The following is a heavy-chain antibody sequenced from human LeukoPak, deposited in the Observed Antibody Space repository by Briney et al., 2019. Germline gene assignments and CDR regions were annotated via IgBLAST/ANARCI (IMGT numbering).Heavy chain of an antibody. D-gene: IGHD2-21*02. J-gene: IGHJ1*01. CDR1: GGSFSGYY. V-gene: IGHV4-34*01. CDR3: ARDFNTPAYCGGDCYLTIEYFQH. Sequence: SETLSLTCAVYGGSFSGYYWSWIRQPPGKGLEWIGEINHSGSTNYNPSLKSRVTISVDTSKNQFSLKLSSVTAADTAVYYCARDFNTPAYCGGDCYLTIEYFQHWGQGTLVTVSS. CDR2: INHSGST.